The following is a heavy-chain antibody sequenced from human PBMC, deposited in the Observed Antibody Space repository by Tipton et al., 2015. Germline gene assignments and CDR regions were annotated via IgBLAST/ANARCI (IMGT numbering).Heavy chain of an antibody. CDR1: GFTFSTYS. Sequence: SLRLSCAASGFTFSTYSMTWVRQAPGKGLEWVSVISGSGETTFYADSVRGRFTISRDNSKNTLYLQMNSLRDEDTAAYYCGREDRGFSSGDYWGQGTLVTVSS. D-gene: IGHD6-19*01. J-gene: IGHJ4*02. V-gene: IGHV3-23*01. CDR3: GREDRGFSSGDY. CDR2: ISGSGETT.